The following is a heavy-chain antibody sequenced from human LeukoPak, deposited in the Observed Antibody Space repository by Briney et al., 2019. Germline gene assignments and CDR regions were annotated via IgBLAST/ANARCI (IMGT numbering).Heavy chain of an antibody. J-gene: IGHJ4*02. CDR1: GFTFSSYS. Sequence: AGGSLRLSCAASGFTFSSYSMNWVRQAPGKGLGWVSSISSSSSYIYYADSVKGRFTISRDNSKNTLYLQMNSLRAEDTAVYYCARGPSGYHNTGGQGTLVTVSS. V-gene: IGHV3-21*01. CDR2: ISSSSSYI. D-gene: IGHD5-12*01. CDR3: ARGPSGYHNT.